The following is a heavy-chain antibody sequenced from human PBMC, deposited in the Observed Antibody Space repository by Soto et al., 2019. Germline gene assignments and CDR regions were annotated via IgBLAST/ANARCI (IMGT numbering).Heavy chain of an antibody. V-gene: IGHV1-18*01. CDR3: ARDSPDDIVVVVAATSVFDY. Sequence: QVQLVQSGAEVKKPGASVKVSCKASGYTFTSYGISWVRQAPGQGLEWMGWISAYNGNTNYAQKLQGRATMTTDTSTSTGYMELRSLRSDDKAVYYCARDSPDDIVVVVAATSVFDYWGQGTLVTVSS. CDR2: ISAYNGNT. CDR1: GYTFTSYG. J-gene: IGHJ4*02. D-gene: IGHD2-15*01.